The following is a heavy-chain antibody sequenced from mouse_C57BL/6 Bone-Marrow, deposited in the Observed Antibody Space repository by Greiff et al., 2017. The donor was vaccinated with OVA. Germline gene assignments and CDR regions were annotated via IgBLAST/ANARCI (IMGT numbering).Heavy chain of an antibody. V-gene: IGHV2-2*01. CDR1: GFSLTSYG. Sequence: VQLQQSGPGLVQPSQSLSITCTVSGFSLTSYGVHWVRQSPGKGLEWLGVIWSGGSTDYNAAFLSRLSISKDTSKSQVFFKMNSLQADDTAIYYCARKTTVVGYWYFDVWGTGTTVTVSS. CDR2: IWSGGST. D-gene: IGHD1-1*01. J-gene: IGHJ1*03. CDR3: ARKTTVVGYWYFDV.